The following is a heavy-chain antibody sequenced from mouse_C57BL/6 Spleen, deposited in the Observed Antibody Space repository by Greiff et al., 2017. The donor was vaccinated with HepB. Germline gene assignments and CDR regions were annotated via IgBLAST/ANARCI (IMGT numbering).Heavy chain of an antibody. D-gene: IGHD1-1*01. J-gene: IGHJ3*01. Sequence: QVQLQQSGAELVRPGASVTLSCKASGYTFTDYEMHWVKQTPVHGLEWIGAIDPETGGTAYNQKFKGKAILTADKSSSTAYMALRSLTSEDSAVYYCTRFPRGSSYGFAWFAYWGQGTLVTVSA. CDR3: TRFPRGSSYGFAWFAY. CDR2: IDPETGGT. V-gene: IGHV1-15*01. CDR1: GYTFTDYE.